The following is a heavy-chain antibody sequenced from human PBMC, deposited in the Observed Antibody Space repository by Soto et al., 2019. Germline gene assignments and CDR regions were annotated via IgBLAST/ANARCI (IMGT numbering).Heavy chain of an antibody. CDR3: ARRTWGMDV. CDR1: SGSIGTTNW. D-gene: IGHD2-8*01. CDR2: IFHSGNT. V-gene: IGHV4-4*02. Sequence: QVQLQESGPGLVKPSGTLSLTCAVSSGSIGTTNWWSWVRQTPGKGLEWIGEIFHSGNTYYNPSLASRVTISVDTSKNQCSLNLRSVTAADTAVYYCARRTWGMDVWGQGTTVTVSS. J-gene: IGHJ6*02.